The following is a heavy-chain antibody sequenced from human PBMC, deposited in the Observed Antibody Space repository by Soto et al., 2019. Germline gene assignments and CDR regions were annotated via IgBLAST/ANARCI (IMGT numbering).Heavy chain of an antibody. J-gene: IGHJ4*02. CDR2: IYYSGST. CDR1: GGSISSSSYY. CDR3: ARSQQGGGTFDY. Sequence: QLQLQESGPGLVKPSETLSLTCTVSGGSISSSSYYWGWIRQPPGKGLEWIGSIYYSGSTYYNPSLKGRVTISVDTSKNQFSLKLSSVTAADTAVYYCARSQQGGGTFDYWGQGTLVTVSS. V-gene: IGHV4-39*01. D-gene: IGHD3-16*01.